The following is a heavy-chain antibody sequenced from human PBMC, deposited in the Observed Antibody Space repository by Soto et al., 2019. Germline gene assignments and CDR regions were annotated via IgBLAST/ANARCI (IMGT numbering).Heavy chain of an antibody. CDR1: GFTFSSYG. V-gene: IGHV3-33*01. J-gene: IGHJ4*02. CDR3: ARARSARPSAPFDY. CDR2: IWYDGSNK. Sequence: GGSLRLSCAASGFTFSSYGMHWVRQAPGKGLEWVAVIWYDGSNKYYADSVKGRFTISRDNSKNTLYLQMNSLRAEDTAVYYCARARSARPSAPFDYWGQGTLVTVSS. D-gene: IGHD6-6*01.